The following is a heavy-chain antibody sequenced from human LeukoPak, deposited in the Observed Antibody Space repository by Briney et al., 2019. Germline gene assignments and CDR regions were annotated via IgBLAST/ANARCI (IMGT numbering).Heavy chain of an antibody. J-gene: IGHJ3*01. CDR2: IIPIFGTV. Sequence: SVKVSCKASGGSFSTYIVTWVRQAPGQGLEWMGGIIPIFGTVDYAQMFQDRVTISADDSTSTVFMTMTNLTSEDTAVYFCARELRVRGIVSKLRSFDVWGQGTRVTVSS. CDR1: GGSFSTYI. CDR3: ARELRVRGIVSKLRSFDV. V-gene: IGHV1-69*13. D-gene: IGHD3-10*01.